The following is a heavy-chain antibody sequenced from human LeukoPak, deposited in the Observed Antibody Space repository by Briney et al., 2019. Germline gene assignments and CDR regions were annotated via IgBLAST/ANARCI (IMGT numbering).Heavy chain of an antibody. D-gene: IGHD4-23*01. Sequence: PGGSLRLSCAASGFPFSKYSMNWVRQAPGKGLQCVSYISSSSSTIYYADSVKGRFTISRDNAKNSLYLQMNSLRAEDTAVYYCARGTVVDYWGQGTLVTVSS. J-gene: IGHJ4*02. CDR3: ARGTVVDY. CDR1: GFPFSKYS. V-gene: IGHV3-48*01. CDR2: ISSSSSTI.